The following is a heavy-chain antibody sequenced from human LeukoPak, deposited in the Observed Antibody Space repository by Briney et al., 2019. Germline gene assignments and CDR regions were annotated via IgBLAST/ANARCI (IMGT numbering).Heavy chain of an antibody. V-gene: IGHV3-30*18. J-gene: IGHJ6*02. CDR3: AKAGEGITIFGVVITVSYYYGMDV. Sequence: GGSLRLSCAASGFTFSSYGMHWVRQAPGKGLEWVAAISYDGSNKYYADSMKGRFTISRDNSKNTLYLQMNSLRAEDTAVYYCAKAGEGITIFGVVITVSYYYGMDVWGQGTTVTVSS. CDR2: ISYDGSNK. CDR1: GFTFSSYG. D-gene: IGHD3-3*01.